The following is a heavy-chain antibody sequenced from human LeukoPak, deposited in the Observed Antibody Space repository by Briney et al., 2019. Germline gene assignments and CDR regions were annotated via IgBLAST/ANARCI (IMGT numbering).Heavy chain of an antibody. CDR3: ARVYCSSTSCYDYFDY. J-gene: IGHJ4*02. V-gene: IGHV1-2*02. Sequence: GASVTVSCKASGYTFTGYYIHWVRQAPGQGLEWMGWINPNSGGTNSAQKFQGRVTMTRDTSISTAYMELSRLRSDDTAVYYCARVYCSSTSCYDYFDYWGQGTLVTVSS. CDR1: GYTFTGYY. D-gene: IGHD2-2*01. CDR2: INPNSGGT.